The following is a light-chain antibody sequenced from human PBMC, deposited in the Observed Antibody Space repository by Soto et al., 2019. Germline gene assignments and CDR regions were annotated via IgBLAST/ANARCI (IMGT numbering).Light chain of an antibody. V-gene: IGLV2-11*01. Sequence: QSALTQPHSVSGSPGQSVAISCSGTSSDVGGYNYVSWYQQHPGKAPKLIIFDVNKRPSGVPDRFSGSKSGSTASLTISGLRAEDEADYYCCSYGGSFYVVGTGTKLTVL. CDR1: SSDVGGYNY. CDR2: DVN. J-gene: IGLJ1*01. CDR3: CSYGGSFYV.